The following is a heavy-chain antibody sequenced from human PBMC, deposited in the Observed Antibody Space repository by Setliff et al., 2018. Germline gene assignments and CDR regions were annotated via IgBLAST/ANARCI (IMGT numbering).Heavy chain of an antibody. Sequence: SETLSLTCTVSGGSISSGNYYWIWIRQPAGKALEWLGHIFARWSMNYNPSLRSRITISQDRSENQSSLTLSSVTAADTAVYYCARCRYYESNNYYFPFDFWGQGMLVTVSS. CDR3: ARCRYYESNNYYFPFDF. D-gene: IGHD3-22*01. V-gene: IGHV4-61*09. CDR1: GGSISSGNYY. J-gene: IGHJ4*02. CDR2: IFARWSM.